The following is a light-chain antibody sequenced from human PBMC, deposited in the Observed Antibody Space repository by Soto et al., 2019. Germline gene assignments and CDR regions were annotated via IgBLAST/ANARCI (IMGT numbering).Light chain of an antibody. Sequence: QSVLTQPPSVSGAPGQRVTLSCTWSSSNIGAGYDVHWYQQLPGTAPKLLIYGNSNRPSGVPDRFSGSKSGTSASLAITGLEAEDEADDYCQSYDSSLSGYVFGTGTKLTVL. CDR3: QSYDSSLSGYV. CDR2: GNS. CDR1: SSNIGAGYD. V-gene: IGLV1-40*01. J-gene: IGLJ1*01.